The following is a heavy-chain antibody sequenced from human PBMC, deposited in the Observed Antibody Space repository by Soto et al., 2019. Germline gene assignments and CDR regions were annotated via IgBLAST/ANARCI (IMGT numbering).Heavy chain of an antibody. CDR3: ARDEAVAGQGGLFDY. J-gene: IGHJ4*02. D-gene: IGHD6-19*01. V-gene: IGHV3-33*01. CDR2: IWYDGSNK. CDR1: GFTFSSYG. Sequence: HPGGSLRLSCAASGFTFSSYGMHWVRQAPGKGLEWVAVIWYDGSNKYYADSVKGRFTISRDNSKNTLYLQMNSLRAEDTAVYYCARDEAVAGQGGLFDYWGQGTLVTVSS.